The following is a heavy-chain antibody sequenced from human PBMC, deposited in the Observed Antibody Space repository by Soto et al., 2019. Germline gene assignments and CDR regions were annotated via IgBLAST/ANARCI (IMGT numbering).Heavy chain of an antibody. CDR2: IYYSGST. J-gene: IGHJ4*02. CDR3: ARDGDIGYFDY. D-gene: IGHD2-15*01. V-gene: IGHV4-30-4*01. CDR1: GGSISSGDYY. Sequence: KPSETLSLTCTVSGGSISSGDYYWSWIRQPPGKGLEWIGYIYYSGSTYYNPPLKSRVTISVDTSKNQFSLKLSSVTAADTAVYYCARDGDIGYFDYWGQGTLVTVSS.